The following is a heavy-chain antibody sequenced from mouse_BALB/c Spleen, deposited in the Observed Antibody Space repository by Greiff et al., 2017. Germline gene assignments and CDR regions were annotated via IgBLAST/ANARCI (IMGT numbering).Heavy chain of an antibody. V-gene: IGHV2-2*02. CDR1: GFSLTSYG. J-gene: IGHJ4*01. Sequence: QVQLKESGPGLVQPSQSLSITCTVSGFSLTSYGVHWVRQSPGKGLEWLGVIWSGGSTDYNAAFISRLSISKDNSKSQVFFKMNSLQANDTAIYYCARNFYDYDGDYAMDYWGQGTSVTVSS. CDR3: ARNFYDYDGDYAMDY. D-gene: IGHD2-4*01. CDR2: IWSGGST.